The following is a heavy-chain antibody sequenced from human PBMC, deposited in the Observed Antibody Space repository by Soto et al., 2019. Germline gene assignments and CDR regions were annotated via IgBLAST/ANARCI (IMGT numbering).Heavy chain of an antibody. CDR3: ARGRYDYSNYGNWFDP. V-gene: IGHV4-4*07. D-gene: IGHD4-4*01. Sequence: SETLSLTCTVSGGSISSYYWSWIRQPAGKGLEWIGRIYTSGSTNYNPSLKSRVTMSVDTSKNQFSLKLSSVTAADTAVYYCARGRYDYSNYGNWFDPWGQGTMVTVSS. CDR2: IYTSGST. CDR1: GGSISSYY. J-gene: IGHJ5*01.